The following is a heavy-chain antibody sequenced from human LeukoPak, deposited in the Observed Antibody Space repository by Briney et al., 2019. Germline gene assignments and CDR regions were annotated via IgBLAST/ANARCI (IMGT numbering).Heavy chain of an antibody. CDR2: IYYSGST. CDR3: AREPSFFDIYGMDV. J-gene: IGHJ6*02. D-gene: IGHD3/OR15-3a*01. CDR1: GGSISSNNYY. Sequence: SETLSLTCTVSGGSISSNNYYWGWIRQPPGKGLEWIGSIYYSGSTNYNPSLKSRVTMSVDTSKNQFSLKLSSVTAADTAVYYCAREPSFFDIYGMDVWGQGTTVTVSS. V-gene: IGHV4-39*07.